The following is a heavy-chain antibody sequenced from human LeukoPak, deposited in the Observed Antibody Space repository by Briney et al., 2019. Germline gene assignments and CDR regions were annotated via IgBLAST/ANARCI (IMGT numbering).Heavy chain of an antibody. CDR3: AKAGGNSFFDY. J-gene: IGHJ4*02. V-gene: IGHV3-23*01. Sequence: GSLRLSCAVSGVTFSSYAMNWVRKGPGKGLEWVSAINPGGGSTYYADSVKGRFTISRDNSKNTLYLQMNSLRAEDTAIYYCAKAGGNSFFDYWGQGTLVTVSS. D-gene: IGHD1-7*01. CDR1: GVTFSSYA. CDR2: INPGGGST.